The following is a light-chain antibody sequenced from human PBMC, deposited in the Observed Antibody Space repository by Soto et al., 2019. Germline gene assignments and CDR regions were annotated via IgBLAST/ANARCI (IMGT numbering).Light chain of an antibody. J-gene: IGKJ1*01. Sequence: DIQMTQSPSTLSASVGDRVTITCRARQSISSWLAWYQQKPGKAPKLLIYKASTLKSGVPSRFSDSGSGTEFTLTISSLQPDDFATYYCQHYTSYSEAFGQGTKVDIK. CDR3: QHYTSYSEA. CDR2: KAS. CDR1: QSISSW. V-gene: IGKV1-5*03.